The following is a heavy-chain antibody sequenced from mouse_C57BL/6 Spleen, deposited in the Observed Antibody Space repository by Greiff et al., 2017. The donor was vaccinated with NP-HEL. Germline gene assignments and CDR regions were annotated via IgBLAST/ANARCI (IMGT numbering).Heavy chain of an antibody. CDR3: ARNGYAWFAY. D-gene: IGHD2-2*01. J-gene: IGHJ3*01. V-gene: IGHV5-17*01. CDR1: GFTFSDYG. CDR2: ISSGSSTT. Sequence: DVKLVESGGGLVKPGGSLKLSCAASGFTFSDYGMHWVRQAPETGLEWVAYISSGSSTTYSADTVKGRFTISRDNAKNTLFLQMTSLRSEDTAMYYCARNGYAWFAYWGQGTLVTVSA.